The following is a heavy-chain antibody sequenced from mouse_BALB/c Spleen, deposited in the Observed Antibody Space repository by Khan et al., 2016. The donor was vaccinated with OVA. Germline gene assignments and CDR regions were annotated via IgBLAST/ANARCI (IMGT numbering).Heavy chain of an antibody. V-gene: IGHV9-3-1*01. CDR1: GYTFTNYG. J-gene: IGHJ1*01. CDR2: INTYTGEP. D-gene: IGHD6-1*01. CDR3: ARSASYWFFHV. Sequence: QIQLVQSGPELKKPGETVKISCKASGYTFTNYGMNWVKQAPGKGLKWMGWINTYTGEPTYADDFKGRFAFSLETSANTAYLQINNLKNEDTATYFCARSASYWFFHVWCAGTTVTVSS.